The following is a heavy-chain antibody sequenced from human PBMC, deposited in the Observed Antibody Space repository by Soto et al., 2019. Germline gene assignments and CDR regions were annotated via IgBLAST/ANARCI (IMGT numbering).Heavy chain of an antibody. CDR1: GGSITSSEYY. Sequence: SETLSLTCTVSGGSITSSEYYWAWIRQHPGKGLQFVGYIYYSGSSYSNPSLKSRLTMSVDTSKNQFSLTLSSVTAADTGVYYCASDPQNWGEFDSWGQGVLVTVSS. V-gene: IGHV4-31*03. CDR2: IYYSGSS. J-gene: IGHJ5*01. D-gene: IGHD7-27*01. CDR3: ASDPQNWGEFDS.